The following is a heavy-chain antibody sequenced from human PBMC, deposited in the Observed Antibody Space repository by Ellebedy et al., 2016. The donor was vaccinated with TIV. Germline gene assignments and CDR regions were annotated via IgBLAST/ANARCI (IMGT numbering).Heavy chain of an antibody. J-gene: IGHJ2*01. D-gene: IGHD3-22*01. V-gene: IGHV4-39*01. CDR2: IFNTGAT. Sequence: SETLSLTCSVSGASIRNSGYYWGWIRQPPGKRLEWIGSIFNTGATYYNPSLESRVSISMGTSMNRFSLELNSVTAADTALYYCARNVLVFTFDKWYSDLWGRGTLVTVSS. CDR3: ARNVLVFTFDKWYSDL. CDR1: GASIRNSGYY.